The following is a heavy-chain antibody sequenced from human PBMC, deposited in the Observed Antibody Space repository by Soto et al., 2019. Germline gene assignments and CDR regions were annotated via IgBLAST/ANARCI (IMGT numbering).Heavy chain of an antibody. J-gene: IGHJ6*02. CDR2: IFPGDSGT. Sequence: GESLKISCKGSGYSFTSYWIGWVRQMPGKGLEWMGVIFPGDSGTRYSPSFQGHVTISVDKSISTAYLQWSSLKASDTAMYYCVSDTARTYYYYAMDVWGQGTTVTVSS. CDR1: GYSFTSYW. V-gene: IGHV5-51*01. D-gene: IGHD5-18*01. CDR3: VSDTARTYYYYAMDV.